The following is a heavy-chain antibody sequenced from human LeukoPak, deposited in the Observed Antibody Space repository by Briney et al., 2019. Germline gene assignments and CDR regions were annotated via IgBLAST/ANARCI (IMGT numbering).Heavy chain of an antibody. Sequence: GGSLRLSCSASGFTFSSSSMHWVRRAPGKGLVWVSRISSDGTSTNYADSVKGRFIISRDNAKNTLYLQMNSLRAEDTAVYYCARDRSSGWYLDVFDIWGQGTMVTVSS. CDR1: GFTFSSSS. V-gene: IGHV3-74*01. CDR2: ISSDGTST. D-gene: IGHD6-19*01. CDR3: ARDRSSGWYLDVFDI. J-gene: IGHJ3*02.